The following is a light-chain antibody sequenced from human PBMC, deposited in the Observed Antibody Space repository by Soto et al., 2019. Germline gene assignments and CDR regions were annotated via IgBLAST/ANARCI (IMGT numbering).Light chain of an antibody. Sequence: EVVFTHSSATLSFSPVERATLSCRASQSIRTSLAWYQQKPGQAPRLVIFDASNRANGVPARFGGSGSGTDFTLTINSLEPEHFAVYYCQQRNVWPPITFGQGTRLEIK. CDR1: QSIRTS. CDR2: DAS. J-gene: IGKJ5*01. CDR3: QQRNVWPPIT. V-gene: IGKV3-11*01.